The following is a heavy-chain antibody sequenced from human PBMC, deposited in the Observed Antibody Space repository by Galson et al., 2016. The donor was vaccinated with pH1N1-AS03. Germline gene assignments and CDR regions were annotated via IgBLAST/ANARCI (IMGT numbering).Heavy chain of an antibody. Sequence: SLRLSCAASGFTFSSHSMNWVRQAPGKGLEWVSAISFSSTYIYYADSVQGRFTISRDDAKNSRHLQMSSLRVEDTAVYYCARALSTAAGHSLDVWGQGTTLTLSS. CDR2: ISFSSTYI. CDR1: GFTFSSHS. CDR3: ARALSTAAGHSLDV. D-gene: IGHD6-13*01. V-gene: IGHV3-21*01. J-gene: IGHJ6*02.